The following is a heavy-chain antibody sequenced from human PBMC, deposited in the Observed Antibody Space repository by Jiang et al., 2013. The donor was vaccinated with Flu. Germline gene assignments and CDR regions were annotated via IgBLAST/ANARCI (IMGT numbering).Heavy chain of an antibody. Sequence: GAEVKKPGSSVKVSCKASGGTFSGSVISWVRQAPGQGLEWMGGVIPIFGTGNYAQKFQGRVTITADESTSTAYMELSSLRSEDTAVYYCASYSGRDGYNLGYYYYYMDVWGTGTTVTVSS. D-gene: IGHD5-24*01. CDR2: VIPIFGTG. V-gene: IGHV1-69*01. CDR3: ASYSGRDGYNLGYYYYYMDV. J-gene: IGHJ6*03. CDR1: GGTFSGSV.